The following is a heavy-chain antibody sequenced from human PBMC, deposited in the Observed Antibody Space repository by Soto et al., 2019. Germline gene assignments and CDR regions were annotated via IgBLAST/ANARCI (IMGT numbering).Heavy chain of an antibody. D-gene: IGHD2-2*01. V-gene: IGHV4-38-2*01. Sequence: PSETLSLTCAVSGYSISSGNYWAWIRQPPGRGLEWIGSLYHIGSTHYNTSLKSRVTISVDTSKNHFSLELSPVTAADTAMYYCRGSTSCKNELGWDVWGKGPWSPSTQ. CDR1: GYSISSGNY. CDR3: RGSTSCKNELGWDV. CDR2: LYHIGST. J-gene: IGHJ6*04.